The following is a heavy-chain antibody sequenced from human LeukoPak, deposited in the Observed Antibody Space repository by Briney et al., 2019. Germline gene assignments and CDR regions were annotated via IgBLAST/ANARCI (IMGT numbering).Heavy chain of an antibody. D-gene: IGHD3-22*01. CDR3: ARGRFHLDSSVYSSFYH. V-gene: IGHV3-23*01. Sequence: PGGSLRLSCAASGFTCSSYSMNWVRQDPGKGLEWVSAISGSGGSTYYADSVKGRFTISRDNSKNTLYMQMNSLRAEDTAVYYCARGRFHLDSSVYSSFYHWGHGTLVTVSS. CDR1: GFTCSSYS. J-gene: IGHJ4*01. CDR2: ISGSGGST.